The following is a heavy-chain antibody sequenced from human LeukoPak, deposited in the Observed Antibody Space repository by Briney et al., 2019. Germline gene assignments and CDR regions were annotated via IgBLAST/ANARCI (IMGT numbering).Heavy chain of an antibody. CDR2: IYYSGST. Sequence: PSETLSLTCTVSGGSISSYYWSWIRQPPGKGLEWIGYIYYSGSTNYNPSLKSRVTISVDTSKNQFPLKLSSVTAADTAVYYCARDPYGDYYFDYWGQGTLVTVSS. CDR1: GGSISSYY. CDR3: ARDPYGDYYFDY. D-gene: IGHD4-17*01. V-gene: IGHV4-59*01. J-gene: IGHJ4*02.